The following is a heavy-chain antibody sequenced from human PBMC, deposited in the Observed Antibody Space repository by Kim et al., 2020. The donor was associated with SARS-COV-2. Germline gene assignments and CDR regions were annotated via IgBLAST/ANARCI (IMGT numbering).Heavy chain of an antibody. D-gene: IGHD3-10*01. Sequence: ASVKVSYKASGYTFTSYGISWVRQAPGQGLEWMGWISAYNGNTNYAQKLQGRVTMTTDTSTSTAYMELRSLRSDDTAVYYCAYGSGSYYYYGMDVWGQGTTVTVSS. V-gene: IGHV1-18*04. CDR1: GYTFTSYG. J-gene: IGHJ6*02. CDR3: AYGSGSYYYYGMDV. CDR2: ISAYNGNT.